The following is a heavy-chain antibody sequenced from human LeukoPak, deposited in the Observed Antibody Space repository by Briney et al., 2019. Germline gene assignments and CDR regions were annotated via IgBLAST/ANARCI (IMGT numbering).Heavy chain of an antibody. CDR3: ARNQAYSSSLFDI. J-gene: IGHJ3*02. CDR2: IRYDGGDK. D-gene: IGHD6-13*01. Sequence: GGSLRLSCAASGFTFSSYGMHWVRQAPGKGLEWVAFIRYDGGDKYYADSVKGRFTISRDNAKNSLYLQMNSLRAEDTAVYYCARNQAYSSSLFDIWGQGTMVTVSS. V-gene: IGHV3-30*02. CDR1: GFTFSSYG.